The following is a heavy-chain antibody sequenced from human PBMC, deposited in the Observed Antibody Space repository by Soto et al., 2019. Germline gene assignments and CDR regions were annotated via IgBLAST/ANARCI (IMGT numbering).Heavy chain of an antibody. CDR2: MNPNSGNT. Sequence: ASVKVSCKASGYTFTSYDISWVRQATGQGLEWMGWMNPNSGNTGYAQKFQGRVTMTRNTSISTAYMELSSLRSEDTAVYYCARDLMLGYSYGYENWFDPWGQGTLVTVSS. CDR3: ARDLMLGYSYGYENWFDP. CDR1: GYTFTSYD. J-gene: IGHJ5*02. V-gene: IGHV1-8*01. D-gene: IGHD5-18*01.